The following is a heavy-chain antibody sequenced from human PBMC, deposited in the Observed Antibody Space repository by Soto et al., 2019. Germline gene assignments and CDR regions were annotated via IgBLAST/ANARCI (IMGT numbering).Heavy chain of an antibody. CDR1: GYIFTSYG. CDR2: ISAHNGNT. D-gene: IGHD4-17*01. CDR3: ARGRYGDY. Sequence: AHLVQSGPEVKKPGASVKVSCKGSGYIFTSYGIAWVRQAPGQGLEWMGWISAHNGNTEYAQKFQGRVTVTRDTSTSTAYLELRSLRSDETALYYCARGRYGDYWGQGALVTVSS. V-gene: IGHV1-18*01. J-gene: IGHJ4*02.